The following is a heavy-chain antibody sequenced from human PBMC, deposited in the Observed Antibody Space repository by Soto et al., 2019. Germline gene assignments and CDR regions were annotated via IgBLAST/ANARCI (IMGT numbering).Heavy chain of an antibody. D-gene: IGHD6-13*01. CDR3: ARRQLAVAVSPWFDP. V-gene: IGHV2-26*01. CDR2: LHSSGEK. J-gene: IGHJ5*02. Sequence: QVTLKESGPVLVKPTETLTLTCTVSGLSITDSEMDVSWIRQPPGQPLEWLAHLHSSGEKAYRTFLKSRPAISKDTSQSQIVVTMTTMVAADTATYYFARRQLAVAVSPWFDPWGQGIPVTVSS. CDR1: GLSITDSEMD.